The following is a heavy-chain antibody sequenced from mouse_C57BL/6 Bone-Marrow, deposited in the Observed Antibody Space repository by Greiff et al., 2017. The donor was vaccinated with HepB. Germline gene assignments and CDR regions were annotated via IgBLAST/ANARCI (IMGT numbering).Heavy chain of an antibody. CDR2: INPYNGDT. CDR1: GYSFTGYF. CDR3: ARSHDYDSWFAY. D-gene: IGHD2-4*01. J-gene: IGHJ3*01. V-gene: IGHV1-20*01. Sequence: VQLQQSGPELVKPGDSVKISCKASGYSFTGYFMNWVMQSHGKSLEWIGRINPYNGDTFYNQKFKGKATLTVDKSSSTAYMELRSLTSEDSAVYYCARSHDYDSWFAYWGQGTLVTVSA.